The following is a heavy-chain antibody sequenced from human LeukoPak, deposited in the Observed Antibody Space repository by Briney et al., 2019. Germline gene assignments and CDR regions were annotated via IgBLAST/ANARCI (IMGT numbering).Heavy chain of an antibody. CDR3: AREGVYGIIDY. CDR1: GGPISSYY. D-gene: IGHD1-1*01. CDR2: IYYSGST. J-gene: IGHJ4*02. Sequence: SETLSLTCTVSGGPISSYYWSWIRQPPGKGLEWIGYIYYSGSTNYNPSLKSRVTISVDTSKNQFSLKLSSVTAADTAVYYCAREGVYGIIDYWGQGTLVTVSS. V-gene: IGHV4-59*01.